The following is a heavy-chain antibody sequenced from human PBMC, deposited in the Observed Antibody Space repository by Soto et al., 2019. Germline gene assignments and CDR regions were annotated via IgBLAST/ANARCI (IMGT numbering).Heavy chain of an antibody. CDR2: IWYDGSNK. D-gene: IGHD3-10*01. V-gene: IGHV3-33*01. CDR3: ARGTSRVYFDY. J-gene: IGHJ4*02. CDR1: GFTFSSYG. Sequence: GGSLRLSCAASGFTFSSYGMHWVRQAPGKGLERVAVIWYDGSNKYYADSVKGRFTISRDNSKNTLYLQMNSLRAEDTAVYYCARGTSRVYFDYWGQGTLVTVSS.